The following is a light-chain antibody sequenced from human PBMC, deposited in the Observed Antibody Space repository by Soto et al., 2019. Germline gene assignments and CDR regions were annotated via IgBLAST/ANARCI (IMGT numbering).Light chain of an antibody. J-gene: IGLJ1*01. CDR3: QSFDNSLRGFYV. Sequence: QSVLTQTPSVSGAPGQTITISCTGTDSNIGAGYDVHWYQHLPGRAPKLLIFGNTHRPSAVPDRFSGSKSGTSASLAITGLQHEDEADYYCQSFDNSLRGFYVFGSGTKLTVL. CDR2: GNT. CDR1: DSNIGAGYD. V-gene: IGLV1-40*01.